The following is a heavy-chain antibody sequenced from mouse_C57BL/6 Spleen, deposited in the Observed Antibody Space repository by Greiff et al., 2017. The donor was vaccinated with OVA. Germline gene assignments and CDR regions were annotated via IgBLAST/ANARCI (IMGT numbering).Heavy chain of an antibody. D-gene: IGHD1-3*01. CDR2: INPSNGGT. CDR3: ARGPDGSYITRDY. CDR1: GYTFTSYW. J-gene: IGHJ4*01. Sequence: QVQLQQPGTELVKPGASVKLSCKASGYTFTSYWMHWVKQRPGQGLEWIGNINPSNGGTNYNEKFKSKATLTVDKSSSTAYMQLSRRTSEDSAVYYCARGPDGSYITRDYWGQGTSVTVSS. V-gene: IGHV1-53*01.